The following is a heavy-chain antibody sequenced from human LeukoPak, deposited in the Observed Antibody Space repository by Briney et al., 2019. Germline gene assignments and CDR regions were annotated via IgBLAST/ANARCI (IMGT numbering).Heavy chain of an antibody. J-gene: IGHJ4*02. CDR1: GFSFSSHT. CDR3: ARGPGGYYDY. Sequence: TGRSLSLACAASGFSFSSHTMHWVRQAPGKGLEWVAVISYDGSNKYYVDSVKGRFTISRDTSKNTLYLQMNSLRAEDTAVYYCARGPGGYYDYWGQGTLVTVSS. V-gene: IGHV3-30*14. CDR2: ISYDGSNK.